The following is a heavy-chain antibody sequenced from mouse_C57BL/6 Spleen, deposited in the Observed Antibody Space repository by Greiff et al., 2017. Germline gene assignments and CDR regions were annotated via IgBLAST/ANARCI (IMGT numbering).Heavy chain of an antibody. D-gene: IGHD1-1*01. J-gene: IGHJ4*01. Sequence: QVQLQQPGAELVKPGASVKVSCKASGYTFTSYWMHWVKQRPGQGLEWIGRILPSAIDPNYNQKFKGKATLTVDKSSSTAYMQLSRLISEDSAVYYCAITTVVYYYAMDYWGQGTSVTVSA. V-gene: IGHV1-74*01. CDR3: AITTVVYYYAMDY. CDR2: ILPSAIDP. CDR1: GYTFTSYW.